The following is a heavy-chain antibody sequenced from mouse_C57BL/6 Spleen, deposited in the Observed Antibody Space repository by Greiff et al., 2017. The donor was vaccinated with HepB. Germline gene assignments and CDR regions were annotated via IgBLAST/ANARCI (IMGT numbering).Heavy chain of an antibody. D-gene: IGHD1-1*01. CDR3: ARLLEGAMDY. J-gene: IGHJ4*01. CDR1: GYTFTSYW. V-gene: IGHV1-55*01. CDR2: IYPGSGST. Sequence: QVHVKQSGAELVKPGASVKMSCKASGYTFTSYWITWVKQRPGQGLEWIGDIYPGSGSTNYNEKFKSKATLTVDTSSSTAYMQLSSLTSEDSAVYYCARLLEGAMDYWGQGTSVTVSS.